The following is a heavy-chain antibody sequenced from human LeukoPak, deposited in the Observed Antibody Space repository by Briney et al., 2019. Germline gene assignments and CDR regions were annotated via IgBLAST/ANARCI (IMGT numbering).Heavy chain of an antibody. CDR2: IKQDGSEK. D-gene: IGHD2-2*01. Sequence: GGSLRLSCAASGFTFSSYWMSWARQAPGKGLEWVANIKQDGSEKYYVDSVKGRFTISRDNAKNSLYLQMNSLRAEDTAVYYCARDRGRVRYCSSTSCSETYYYYGMDVWGQGTTVTVSS. CDR3: ARDRGRVRYCSSTSCSETYYYYGMDV. CDR1: GFTFSSYW. J-gene: IGHJ6*02. V-gene: IGHV3-7*01.